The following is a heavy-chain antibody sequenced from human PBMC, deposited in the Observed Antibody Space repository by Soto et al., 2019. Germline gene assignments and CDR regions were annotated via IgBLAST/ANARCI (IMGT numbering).Heavy chain of an antibody. J-gene: IGHJ6*02. Sequence: LRLSCAASGFTFSSYAMHWVRQAPGKGLEWVAVISYDGSNKYYADSVKGRFTISRDNSKNTLYLQMNSLRAEDTAVYYCARDLQPYYYYYGMDVWGQGTTVTVSS. D-gene: IGHD5-18*01. CDR3: ARDLQPYYYYYGMDV. V-gene: IGHV3-30-3*01. CDR1: GFTFSSYA. CDR2: ISYDGSNK.